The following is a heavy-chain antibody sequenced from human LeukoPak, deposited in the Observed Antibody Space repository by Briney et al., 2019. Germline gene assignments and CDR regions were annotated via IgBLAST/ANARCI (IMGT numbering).Heavy chain of an antibody. Sequence: PGGSLRLSCVASGFTFSSYWMSWVRQAPGKGLEWVSAISGSGGSTYYADSVKGRFTISRDNSKNTLYLQMNSLRAEDTAVYYCAKAALHYDFWSGYWDYFDYWGQGTLVTVSS. CDR3: AKAALHYDFWSGYWDYFDY. J-gene: IGHJ4*02. CDR2: ISGSGGST. V-gene: IGHV3-23*01. CDR1: GFTFSSYW. D-gene: IGHD3-3*01.